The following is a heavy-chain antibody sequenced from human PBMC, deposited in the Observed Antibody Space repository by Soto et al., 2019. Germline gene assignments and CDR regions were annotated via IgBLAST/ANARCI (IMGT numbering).Heavy chain of an antibody. J-gene: IGHJ6*02. D-gene: IGHD6-13*01. CDR1: GYSFTSYG. CDR2: ISAYNGNT. V-gene: IGHV1-18*04. CDR3: ARARRMWKQQLAKYGMDV. Sequence: DSRKVWCEGTGYSFTSYGISWVRQAPGQGLEWMGWISAYNGNTNYAQKLQGRVTMTTDTSTSTAYMELRSLRSDDTAVYYCARARRMWKQQLAKYGMDVWGQGTTVTVSS.